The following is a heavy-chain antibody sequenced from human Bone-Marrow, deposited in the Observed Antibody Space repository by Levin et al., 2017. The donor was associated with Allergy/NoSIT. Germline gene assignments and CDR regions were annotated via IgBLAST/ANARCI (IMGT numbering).Heavy chain of an antibody. J-gene: IGHJ4*02. D-gene: IGHD2-21*02. Sequence: GESLKISCAVSGFTFSNYWMSWVRQAPGKGLEWVANIRDDGAEKYYVDSVKGRFTISRDNAKNTLYLQMNSLRVEDTAVYYCGVTPRRDPFDYWGQGTLVTVSS. CDR2: IRDDGAEK. V-gene: IGHV3-7*01. CDR3: GVTPRRDPFDY. CDR1: GFTFSNYW.